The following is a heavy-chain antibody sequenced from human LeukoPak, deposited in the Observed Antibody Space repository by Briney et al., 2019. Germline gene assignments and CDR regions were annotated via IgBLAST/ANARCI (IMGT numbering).Heavy chain of an antibody. J-gene: IGHJ4*02. CDR1: GYTFTSYY. D-gene: IGHD6-13*01. CDR2: INPTGGST. CDR3: AKGGSSWWDYFDF. Sequence: ASVTVSCKASGYTFTSYYMHWVRQAPGQGLEWMGLINPTGGSTGYAQKFQGRVTMTRDMSTSTDYMELSSLRAEDTAVYYCAKGGSSWWDYFDFWGQGTLVTVSS. V-gene: IGHV1-46*01.